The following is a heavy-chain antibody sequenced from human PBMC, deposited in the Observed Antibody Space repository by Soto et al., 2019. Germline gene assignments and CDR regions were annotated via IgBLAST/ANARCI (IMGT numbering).Heavy chain of an antibody. J-gene: IGHJ4*02. CDR3: ARGGESVTEY. CDR1: GYTFIWYT. V-gene: IGHV1-3*01. D-gene: IGHD4-17*01. Sequence: QVQLVQSGAEVRKPGASVKVSCKASGYTFIWYTIHWVRQAPGQRPEWMGSLDPNKGNTEYSQNFQGRVTFTRDTSANTIYLELSGLRPEDTAVYYCARGGESVTEYWGQGTLVTVSS. CDR2: LDPNKGNT.